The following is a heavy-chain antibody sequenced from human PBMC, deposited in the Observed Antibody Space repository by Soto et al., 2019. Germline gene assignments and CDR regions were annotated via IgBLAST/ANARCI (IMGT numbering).Heavy chain of an antibody. Sequence: SGTLSLTCTVSGGSISSYYWSWIRQPPGKGLEWIGYIYYSGSTNYNPSLKSRVTISVDTSKNQFSLKLSSVTAADTAVYYCARVRQYYYDSSGYYNWFDPWGQGTLVTVSS. D-gene: IGHD3-22*01. CDR1: GGSISSYY. CDR2: IYYSGST. V-gene: IGHV4-59*01. J-gene: IGHJ5*02. CDR3: ARVRQYYYDSSGYYNWFDP.